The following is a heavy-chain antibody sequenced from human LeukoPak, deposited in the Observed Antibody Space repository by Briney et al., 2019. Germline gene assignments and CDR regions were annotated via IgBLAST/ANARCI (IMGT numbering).Heavy chain of an antibody. CDR2: ISGSGGST. D-gene: IGHD3-22*01. J-gene: IGHJ4*02. CDR1: GFTFSSYA. CDR3: AKDVSYYDSSGYPGDY. V-gene: IGHV3-23*01. Sequence: PGGSLRLSCAASGFTFSSYAMSWVRQAPGKGLEWVSAISGSGGSTYYADSVKGRFTISRDNSENTLYLQVNSLRAEDTAIYYCAKDVSYYDSSGYPGDYWGQGTLVTVSS.